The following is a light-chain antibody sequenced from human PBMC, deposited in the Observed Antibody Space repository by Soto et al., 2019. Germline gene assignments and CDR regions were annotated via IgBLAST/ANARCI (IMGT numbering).Light chain of an antibody. J-gene: IGKJ2*01. V-gene: IGKV1-8*01. CDR1: QGISSY. CDR2: AAS. CDR3: QQYYSYTMYT. Sequence: AIRMTQSPSSFSASTGDRVTITCRARQGISSYLAWYQQKPGKAPKLLIYAASTLQSGVPSRFSGSGSGTDFTLTISCLQSEDFATYDSQQYYSYTMYTFGQGTKLEIK.